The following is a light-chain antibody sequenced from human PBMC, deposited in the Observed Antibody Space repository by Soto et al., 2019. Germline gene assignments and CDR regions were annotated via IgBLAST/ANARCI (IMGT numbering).Light chain of an antibody. CDR3: QQSYTSVQT. J-gene: IGKJ2*01. Sequence: DTQMTQSPSYLSASVGDRVTITCRASQGIRNYLAWYQQKPGKVPKLLIYAASTLQSGVPSRFSGSGSGTDFTLTISSLQPEDVATYYCQQSYTSVQTFGQGTKLEIK. CDR2: AAS. V-gene: IGKV1-27*01. CDR1: QGIRNY.